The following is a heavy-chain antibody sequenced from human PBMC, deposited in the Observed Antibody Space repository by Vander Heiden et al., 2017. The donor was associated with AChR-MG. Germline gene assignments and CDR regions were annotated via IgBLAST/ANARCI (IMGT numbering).Heavy chain of an antibody. CDR3: ARGRAGGRGFSY. CDR1: GGSFSGYY. Sequence: QVQLQQLGAGLLKPSETLSLPCAVYGGSFSGYYWSWIRQPPGKGLEWIGEINHSGSTNYNPSLKSRVTISVDTSKNQFSLKLSSVTAADTAVYYCARGRAGGRGFSYWGQGTLVTVSS. J-gene: IGHJ4*02. CDR2: INHSGST. V-gene: IGHV4-34*01.